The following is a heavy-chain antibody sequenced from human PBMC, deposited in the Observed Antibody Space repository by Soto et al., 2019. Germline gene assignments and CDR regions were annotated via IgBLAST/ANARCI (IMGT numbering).Heavy chain of an antibody. J-gene: IGHJ3*02. V-gene: IGHV3-48*01. Sequence: GSLRLSCAASGFTFSSYSMNWVRQAPGKGLEWVSYISSSSSTIYYADSVKGRFTISRDNAKNSLYLQMNSLRAEDTAVYYCARNIPIQEDYYDSSGYPLAFDIWGQGTMVTVSS. CDR3: ARNIPIQEDYYDSSGYPLAFDI. CDR2: ISSSSSTI. D-gene: IGHD3-22*01. CDR1: GFTFSSYS.